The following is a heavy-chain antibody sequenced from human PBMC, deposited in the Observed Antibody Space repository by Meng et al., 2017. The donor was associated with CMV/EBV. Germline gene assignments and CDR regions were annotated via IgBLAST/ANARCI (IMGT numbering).Heavy chain of an antibody. CDR2: IKNKTNRYST. CDR3: VRIKLGPTTRAFDY. J-gene: IGHJ4*02. CDR1: FTVSDYN. V-gene: IGHV3-72*01. D-gene: IGHD1-26*01. Sequence: FTVSDYNMDWDRQAPGKGLEGDGSIKNKTNRYSTKYAASAEGRSTISRDDLKNSLYLQMNSLKAEDTAVYYCVRIKLGPTTRAFDYWGQGTLVTVSS.